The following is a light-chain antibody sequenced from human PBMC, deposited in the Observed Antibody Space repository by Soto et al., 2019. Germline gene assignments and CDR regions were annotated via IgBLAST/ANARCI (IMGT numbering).Light chain of an antibody. CDR1: QILLDSDDGNTY. Sequence: DIVVTQTPLSLPVTPGEPASISCRSSQILLDSDDGNTYLDWYLQKPGQSPQLLIYTVSYRASGVPDRFSGRGSGTDFTLKISRVEAEDVGVYYCMQRIEFPLTFGGGTKVDIK. J-gene: IGKJ4*01. CDR3: MQRIEFPLT. V-gene: IGKV2-40*01. CDR2: TVS.